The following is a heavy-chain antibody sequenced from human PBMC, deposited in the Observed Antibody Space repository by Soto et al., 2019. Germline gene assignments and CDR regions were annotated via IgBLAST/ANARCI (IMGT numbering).Heavy chain of an antibody. Sequence: SETLSLTCTVSGGSISSGGYYWSWIRQHPGKGLEWIGYIYYSGSTYYNPSLKSRVTISVDTSKNQFSLKLSSVTAADTAVYYCARAKKDIVVVVAARSSLGSWFDPWGQGTLVTVSS. J-gene: IGHJ5*02. D-gene: IGHD2-15*01. V-gene: IGHV4-31*03. CDR2: IYYSGST. CDR1: GGSISSGGYY. CDR3: ARAKKDIVVVVAARSSLGSWFDP.